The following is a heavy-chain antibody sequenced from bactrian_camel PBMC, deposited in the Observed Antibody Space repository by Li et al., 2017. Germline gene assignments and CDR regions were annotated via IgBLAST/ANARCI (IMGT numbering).Heavy chain of an antibody. CDR2: INTDGGTT. CDR1: GFTFSSYW. D-gene: IGHD5*01. J-gene: IGHJ6*01. V-gene: IGHV3S1*01. Sequence: VQLVESGGVLVQPGGFVRLSCLASGFTFSSYWMYWVRQAPGKGLEWVSNINTDGGTTGYVASVKGRFTASRDNAKNTVYLQMNSLQPEDTAVYYCVKDDWGWSFGSWGQGTQVTVS. CDR3: VKDDWGWSFGS.